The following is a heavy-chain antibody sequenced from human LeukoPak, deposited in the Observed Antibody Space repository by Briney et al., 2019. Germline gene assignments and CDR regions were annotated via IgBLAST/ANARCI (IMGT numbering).Heavy chain of an antibody. D-gene: IGHD3-22*01. CDR3: ARDYYDSSGPQPYDDAFDI. CDR1: GFTFSSYW. J-gene: IGHJ3*02. Sequence: QTGGSLRLSCAASGFTFSSYWMSWVRQAPGKGLEWVANIKQDGSEKYYVDSVKGRFTISRDNAKNSLYLQMNSLRAEDTAVYYCARDYYDSSGPQPYDDAFDIWGQGTMVTVSS. V-gene: IGHV3-7*01. CDR2: IKQDGSEK.